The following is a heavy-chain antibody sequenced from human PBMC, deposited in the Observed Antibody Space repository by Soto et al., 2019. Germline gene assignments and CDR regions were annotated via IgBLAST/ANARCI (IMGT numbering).Heavy chain of an antibody. Sequence: SVKVSCKASGGTFSSYAISWVRQAPGQGLEWMGGIIPIFGTANYAQKFQGRVTITADESTSTAYMELSSLRSEDTAVYYCARSSYYDFWSGYQSPNYYYYGMDVWGQGTTVTVSS. V-gene: IGHV1-69*13. CDR1: GGTFSSYA. J-gene: IGHJ6*02. CDR2: IIPIFGTA. D-gene: IGHD3-3*01. CDR3: ARSSYYDFWSGYQSPNYYYYGMDV.